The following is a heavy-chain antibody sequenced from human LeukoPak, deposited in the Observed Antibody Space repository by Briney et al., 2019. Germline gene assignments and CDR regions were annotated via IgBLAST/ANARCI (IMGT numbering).Heavy chain of an antibody. V-gene: IGHV3-53*01. Sequence: GGSLRLSCAASGFTVISNFMTWVRQAPGKGLEWVSIIYSGGSTYLADSVKGRFTISRDISKNTLYLQMNNLRAEDTAVYSCARGNCTSIGCFTFDYWGQGTQVTVSS. CDR1: GFTVISNF. D-gene: IGHD2-2*01. CDR2: IYSGGST. J-gene: IGHJ4*02. CDR3: ARGNCTSIGCFTFDY.